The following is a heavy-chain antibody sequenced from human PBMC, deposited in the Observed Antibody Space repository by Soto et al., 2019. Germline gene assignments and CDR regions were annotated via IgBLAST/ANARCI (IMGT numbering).Heavy chain of an antibody. CDR2: IIPIFDIT. CDR1: GGTFMSYS. D-gene: IGHD3-16*02. V-gene: IGHV1-69*13. Sequence: SVKVSFKAAGGTFMSYSIIWVRQAPGQGLEWMGGIIPIFDITNYAQKFQGRVTITADESTSTAYMELSSLGSDDTAVYYCARPDEGGYPSNHHYYYALDVWGQGTTVTVSS. CDR3: ARPDEGGYPSNHHYYYALDV. J-gene: IGHJ6*02.